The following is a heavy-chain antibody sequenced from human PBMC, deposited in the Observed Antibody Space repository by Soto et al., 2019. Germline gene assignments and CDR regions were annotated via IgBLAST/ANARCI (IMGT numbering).Heavy chain of an antibody. J-gene: IGHJ6*02. D-gene: IGHD3-3*01. CDR3: ARDRGNDFWSGYYAPGRYYYGMDV. CDR1: GFTFSSYG. CDR2: IWYDGSNK. V-gene: IGHV3-33*01. Sequence: GGSLRLSCAASGFTFSSYGMHWVRQAPGKGLEWVAVIWYDGSNKYYADSVKGRFTISRDNSKNTLYLQMNSLRAEDTAVYYCARDRGNDFWSGYYAPGRYYYGMDVWGQGTTVTVSS.